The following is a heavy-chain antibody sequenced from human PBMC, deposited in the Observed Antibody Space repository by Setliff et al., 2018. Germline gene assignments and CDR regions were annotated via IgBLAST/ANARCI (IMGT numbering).Heavy chain of an antibody. Sequence: LSLSCAASGVTVSDAWMGWVRQAPGKGLEWVSVIYNIGETRYADSVKGRFTISRDKSKNTLYLHLSSLRVEDTATYYCARDRGGTNPWFDFWGQGTQVTVSS. D-gene: IGHD3-10*01. CDR3: ARDRGGTNPWFDF. V-gene: IGHV3-53*01. CDR2: IYNIGET. J-gene: IGHJ5*01. CDR1: GVTVSDAW.